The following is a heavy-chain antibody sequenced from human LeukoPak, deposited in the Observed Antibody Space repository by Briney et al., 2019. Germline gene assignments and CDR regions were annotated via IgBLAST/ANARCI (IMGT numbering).Heavy chain of an antibody. D-gene: IGHD6-13*01. V-gene: IGHV3-33*06. J-gene: IGHJ1*01. Sequence: GGSLRLSCAASGFTFSSYGMHWVRQAPGKGLEWVAVIWYDGSNKYYADSVKGRFTISRDNSKNTLYLQMNSLRAEDTAVYYCAKDNSSSPAGAGYFQHWGQGTLVTVSS. CDR2: IWYDGSNK. CDR1: GFTFSSYG. CDR3: AKDNSSSPAGAGYFQH.